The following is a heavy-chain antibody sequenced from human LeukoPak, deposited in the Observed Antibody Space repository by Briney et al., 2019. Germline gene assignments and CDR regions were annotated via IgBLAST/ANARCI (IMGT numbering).Heavy chain of an antibody. D-gene: IGHD1-26*01. CDR2: ISSSSSTI. V-gene: IGHV3-48*01. Sequence: AGGSLSLSCAASGFTFSIYSMSWVRQAPGKWLEWVSYISSSSSTIYYADSVKGRFTISRDNAKNSLYLQMNSPRAEDTAVYYCAREEELMNWFDPWGQGTLVTVSS. CDR1: GFTFSIYS. J-gene: IGHJ5*02. CDR3: AREEELMNWFDP.